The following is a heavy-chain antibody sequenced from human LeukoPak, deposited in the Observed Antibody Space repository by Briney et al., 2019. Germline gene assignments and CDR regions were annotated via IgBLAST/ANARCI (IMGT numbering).Heavy chain of an antibody. CDR2: INPTSGGT. CDR3: ARLVGLSTTASY. Sequence: ASVKVSCKASGYTFIGYYLHWVRQAPGQGLEWMGWINPTSGGTNYAQKFRDRVTMTRDTSINTAYMELSRLTSDDTAVYYCARLVGLSTTASYWGQGTLAIVSS. CDR1: GYTFIGYY. J-gene: IGHJ4*02. D-gene: IGHD5/OR15-5a*01. V-gene: IGHV1-2*02.